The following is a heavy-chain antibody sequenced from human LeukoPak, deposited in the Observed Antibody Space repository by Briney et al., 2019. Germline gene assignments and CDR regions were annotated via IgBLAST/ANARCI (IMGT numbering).Heavy chain of an antibody. D-gene: IGHD3-10*01. J-gene: IGHJ6*02. CDR2: ISSSSSTI. CDR3: ARVEGYYYGSGSGYYYYYGMDV. CDR1: GFTFSSYS. V-gene: IGHV3-48*02. Sequence: GGSLRLSCAASGFTFSSYSMNWVHQAPGKGLEWVSYISSSSSTIYYADSVKGRFTISRDNAKNSLYLQMNSLRDEDTAVYYCARVEGYYYGSGSGYYYYYGMDVWGQGTTVTASS.